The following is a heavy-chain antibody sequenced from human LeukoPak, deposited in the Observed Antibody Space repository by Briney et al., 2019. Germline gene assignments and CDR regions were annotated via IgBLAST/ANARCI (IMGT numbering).Heavy chain of an antibody. CDR3: ARDGYSGYHWLN. Sequence: GGSLRLSCAASGFTFSSYSMNWVRQAPGKGLEWVSSISRSSSYRYYADSVKGRFTISRDNAKNSLYLQMNNLGAEDTAVYYCARDGYSGYHWLNWGQGTLVTVSS. D-gene: IGHD5-12*01. CDR1: GFTFSSYS. V-gene: IGHV3-21*04. CDR2: ISRSSSYR. J-gene: IGHJ4*02.